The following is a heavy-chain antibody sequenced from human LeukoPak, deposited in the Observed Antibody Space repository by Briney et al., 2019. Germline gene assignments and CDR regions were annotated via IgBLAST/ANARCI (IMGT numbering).Heavy chain of an antibody. CDR1: GFTFSSYV. D-gene: IGHD6-13*01. J-gene: IGHJ4*02. CDR2: ISGSGGST. Sequence: GGSLRLSCAASGFTFSSYVMSWVRQAPGKGLEWVSAISGSGGSTYYADSVKGRFTISRDNSKNMLYLQMNSLRAEDTAIYYCAKSGLSISAARQLDYWGQGTLVTVSS. CDR3: AKSGLSISAARQLDY. V-gene: IGHV3-23*01.